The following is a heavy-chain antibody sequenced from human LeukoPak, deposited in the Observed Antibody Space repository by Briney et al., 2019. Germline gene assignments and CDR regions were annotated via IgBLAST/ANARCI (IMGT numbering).Heavy chain of an antibody. CDR1: GYTFTGYY. J-gene: IGHJ1*01. D-gene: IGHD1-26*01. CDR3: ARFKATRGPRYFQH. Sequence: RGASVKVSCKASGYTFTGYYMHWVRQAPGQGLEWMGWINPNSGGTNYAQKFQGRVTMTRDTSISAAYMELSRLRSDDTAVYYCARFKATRGPRYFQHWGQGTLVTVSS. CDR2: INPNSGGT. V-gene: IGHV1-2*02.